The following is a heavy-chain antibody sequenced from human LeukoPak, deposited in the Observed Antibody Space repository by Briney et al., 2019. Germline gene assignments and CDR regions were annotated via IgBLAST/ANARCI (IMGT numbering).Heavy chain of an antibody. Sequence: GGSLRLSCAASGFTVSSNWMSWVRQAPGKRLEWVANINQDGSVKHYVDAVKGRFTISRDNAENSLCLQMDSLRAEDTAVYYCARTDSGNLGYFDYWGQGTLVSVSS. D-gene: IGHD1-26*01. CDR2: INQDGSVK. V-gene: IGHV3-7*01. J-gene: IGHJ4*02. CDR3: ARTDSGNLGYFDY. CDR1: GFTVSSNW.